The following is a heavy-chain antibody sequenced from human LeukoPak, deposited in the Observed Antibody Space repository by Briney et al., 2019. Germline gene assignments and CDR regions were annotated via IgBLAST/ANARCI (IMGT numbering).Heavy chain of an antibody. Sequence: GGSLRLSCAASGFTFSSYGMHWVRQAPGKGLEGVAVICYDGSNKYYADSVKGRFTISRDNSKNTLYLQMNSLRAEDTAVYYCAKAGTRDYYYMDVWGKGTTVTVSS. V-gene: IGHV3-33*06. J-gene: IGHJ6*03. CDR3: AKAGTRDYYYMDV. CDR2: ICYDGSNK. CDR1: GFTFSSYG.